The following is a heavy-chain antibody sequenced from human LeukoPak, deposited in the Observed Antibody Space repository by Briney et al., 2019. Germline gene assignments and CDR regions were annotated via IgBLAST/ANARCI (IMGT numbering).Heavy chain of an antibody. Sequence: GGSLRLSCAASGFTFNSYSMNWVRQAPGKGLEWVSSISSGSSYIFYADSVKGRFTISRDNAKNSLYLQMYSLRAEDTAVYYCARQVGVDDAFDIWGQGTMVTISS. V-gene: IGHV3-21*01. CDR3: ARQVGVDDAFDI. CDR2: ISSGSSYI. J-gene: IGHJ3*02. CDR1: GFTFNSYS. D-gene: IGHD1-26*01.